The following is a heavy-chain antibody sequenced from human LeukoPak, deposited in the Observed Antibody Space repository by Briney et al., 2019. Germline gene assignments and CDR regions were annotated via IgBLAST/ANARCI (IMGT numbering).Heavy chain of an antibody. V-gene: IGHV4-59*08. CDR2: IYYSGST. CDR3: AGQWQQLVPSFDP. CDR1: GGSMSGYF. J-gene: IGHJ5*02. D-gene: IGHD6-13*01. Sequence: NPSETLSLTCTVSGGSMSGYFWGWVRQPPGKGLEWIAYIYYSGSTNYNPSLKSRVTISVDTSKNQFSLKLSSVTAADTAVYYCAGQWQQLVPSFDPWGQGTLVTVSS.